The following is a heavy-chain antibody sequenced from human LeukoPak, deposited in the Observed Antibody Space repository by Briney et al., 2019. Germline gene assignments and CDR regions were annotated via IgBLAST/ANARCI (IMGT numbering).Heavy chain of an antibody. J-gene: IGHJ5*02. CDR3: ARGGHRTYYYGSGSYYNWFDP. CDR1: GGSFSGYY. Sequence: KPSETLSLTCAVYGGSFSGYYWSWIRQPPGKGLEWIGEINHSGSTNYNPSLKSRVTISVDTSKNQFSLKLSSVTAADSAVYYCARGGHRTYYYGSGSYYNWFDPWGQGTLVTVSS. CDR2: INHSGST. V-gene: IGHV4-34*01. D-gene: IGHD3-10*01.